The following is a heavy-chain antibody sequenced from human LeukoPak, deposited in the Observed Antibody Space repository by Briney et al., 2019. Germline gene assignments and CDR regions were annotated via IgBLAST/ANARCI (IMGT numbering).Heavy chain of an antibody. CDR1: GYQFSGYY. J-gene: IGHJ4*02. Sequence: ASVKVSCKASGYQFSGYYMHWVRHVPRHGLEWMGWMHPVSGGTNYAQKFQGRVTMTRDTSTRTAYMELNRLTSDDTAVYYCAKDAIVRDYSNSDYWGQGTLVTVSS. D-gene: IGHD4-11*01. CDR3: AKDAIVRDYSNSDY. V-gene: IGHV1-2*02. CDR2: MHPVSGGT.